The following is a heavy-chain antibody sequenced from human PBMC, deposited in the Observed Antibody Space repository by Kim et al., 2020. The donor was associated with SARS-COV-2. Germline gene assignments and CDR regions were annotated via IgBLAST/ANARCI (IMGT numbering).Heavy chain of an antibody. CDR3: ARTRIYYGSGGGAYYYYYGMDV. J-gene: IGHJ6*02. D-gene: IGHD3-10*01. CDR1: GGSFSGYY. CDR2: INHSGST. V-gene: IGHV4-34*01. Sequence: SETLSLTCAVYGGSFSGYYWSWIRQPPGKGLEWIGEINHSGSTNYNPSLKSRVTISVDTSKNQFSLKLSSVTAADTAVYYCARTRIYYGSGGGAYYYYYGMDVWGQGTTVTVSS.